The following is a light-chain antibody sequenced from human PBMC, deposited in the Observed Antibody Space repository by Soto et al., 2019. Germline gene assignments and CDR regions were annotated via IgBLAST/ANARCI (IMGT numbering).Light chain of an antibody. J-gene: IGKJ3*01. Sequence: EIVLTQSPGTLSLSPGERATLSCRASQSVSSRYLAWYQQKPGQAPRLLIYDASSRATGIPDRFSGSGSGTDLPLTISRLEPEDFAVYYCQQYGSSPPITFGPGTKVDIK. CDR3: QQYGSSPPIT. CDR2: DAS. V-gene: IGKV3-20*01. CDR1: QSVSSRY.